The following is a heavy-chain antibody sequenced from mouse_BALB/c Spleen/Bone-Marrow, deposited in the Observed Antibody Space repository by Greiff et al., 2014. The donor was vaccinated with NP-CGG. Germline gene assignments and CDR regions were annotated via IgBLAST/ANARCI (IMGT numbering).Heavy chain of an antibody. J-gene: IGHJ3*01. D-gene: IGHD1-2*01. CDR3: ARYATATYWFAY. Sequence: VQLKQSGAELVKPGASVKLSCKASGYTFTSYWMHWVKQRPGQGLEWIGEINPSNGRTNYNEKFKSKATLTVDKSSSTAYMQLRSLTSDDSAVYYCARYATATYWFAYWGQGTLVTVSA. V-gene: IGHV1S81*02. CDR2: INPSNGRT. CDR1: GYTFTSYW.